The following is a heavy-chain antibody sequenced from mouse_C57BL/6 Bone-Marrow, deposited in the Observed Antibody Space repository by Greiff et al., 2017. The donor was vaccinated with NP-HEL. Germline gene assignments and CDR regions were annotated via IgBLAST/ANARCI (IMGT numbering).Heavy chain of an antibody. CDR2: IDPANGNP. Sequence: VQLKESVAELVRPGASVKLSCTASGFNIKNTYMHWVKQRPEQGLEWIGRIDPANGNPKYAPKFQGKATITADTSSNTAYLQLSSLTSEDTAIYYCALTTVVAGDAMDYWGQGTSVTVSS. CDR1: GFNIKNTY. D-gene: IGHD1-1*01. J-gene: IGHJ4*01. CDR3: ALTTVVAGDAMDY. V-gene: IGHV14-3*01.